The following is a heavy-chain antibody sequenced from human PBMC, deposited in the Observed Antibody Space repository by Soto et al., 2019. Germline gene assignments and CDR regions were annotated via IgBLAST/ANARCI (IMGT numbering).Heavy chain of an antibody. CDR2: IYYSAIT. D-gene: IGHD2-21*02. V-gene: IGHV4-59*08. J-gene: IGHJ4*02. Sequence: SETLSLTCTVSGGSISSYYWSWIRQPPGKGLEWIGYIYYSAITNYSPSLKSRVTISVDTSKNQFSLNLSSVTAADTAVYYCARHLPYCGGDCYSLDYWGQGTLVTVS. CDR1: GGSISSYY. CDR3: ARHLPYCGGDCYSLDY.